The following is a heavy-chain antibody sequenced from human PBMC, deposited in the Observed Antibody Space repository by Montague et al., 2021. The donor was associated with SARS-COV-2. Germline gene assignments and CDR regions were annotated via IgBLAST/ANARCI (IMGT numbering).Heavy chain of an antibody. CDR1: SGSISSGGYY. D-gene: IGHD5-24*01. Sequence: TLSLTCIVSSGSISSGGYYWSWIRQHPGKGLEWIGYIYYSGNTYYNPSLKSRVAMSVDMTKNQFSLTLNSVTAADTAVYYCARGPSRLATQEFYFGYWGQGTLVSVSS. J-gene: IGHJ4*02. V-gene: IGHV4-31*03. CDR3: ARGPSRLATQEFYFGY. CDR2: IYYSGNT.